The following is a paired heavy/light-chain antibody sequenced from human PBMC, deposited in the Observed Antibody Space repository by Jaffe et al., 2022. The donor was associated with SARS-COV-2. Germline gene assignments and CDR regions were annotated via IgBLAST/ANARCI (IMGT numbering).Light chain of an antibody. CDR3: QVWDTNSAHPGV. Sequence: SYVLTQTPSVSVAPGKTARITCGGNNIERKSVHWYQRKPGQAPVLVIYYDADRPSGIPERFSGSNSGNTATLTISRVEAGDEADYYCQVWDTNSAHPGVFGGGTKLTVL. CDR2: YDA. CDR1: NIERKS. J-gene: IGLJ3*02. V-gene: IGLV3-21*04.
Heavy chain of an antibody. CDR2: ISDSSSFI. J-gene: IGHJ6*02. CDR3: ASVEQSCSGANCYPALGRYGMDV. CDR1: GFTFINYT. D-gene: IGHD2-15*01. Sequence: EVQLVESGGGLVKPGGSLRLSCAASGFTFINYTMNWVRQTPGKGLEWVSSISDSSSFIYYADSVRGRFTVSRDNAKNSLYLQMNRLRAEDTAVYHCASVEQSCSGANCYPALGRYGMDVWGQGTTVTVSS. V-gene: IGHV3-21*01.